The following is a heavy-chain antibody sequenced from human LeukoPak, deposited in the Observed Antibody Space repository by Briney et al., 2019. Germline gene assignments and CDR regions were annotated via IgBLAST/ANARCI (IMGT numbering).Heavy chain of an antibody. Sequence: GGSLRLSCSASGFIFSTYTMYWVRQAPGKGLEFVSVINGDGRTTYYADSVKGRSTISRDNSKNTLYLQMNSLRAEDTAVYYCVGDQVDNVGWLTWGQGTRVTVSS. CDR2: INGDGRTT. CDR3: VGDQVDNVGWLT. D-gene: IGHD5-12*01. J-gene: IGHJ5*02. CDR1: GFIFSTYT. V-gene: IGHV3-64D*06.